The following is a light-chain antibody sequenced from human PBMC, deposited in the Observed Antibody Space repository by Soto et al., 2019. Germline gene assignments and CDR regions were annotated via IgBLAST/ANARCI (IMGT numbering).Light chain of an antibody. CDR3: CSDTSTNSWV. CDR2: DVS. V-gene: IGLV2-14*01. Sequence: QSVLTQSASVSGSPGQSITISCTGTSSDVGGYNYVSWYQQHPGKAPKLIIYDVSNRPSGVSTRFSGSKSGNTASLTISGLPEEDDDDYSCCSDTSTNSWVFGGGTKLTVL. CDR1: SSDVGGYNY. J-gene: IGLJ3*02.